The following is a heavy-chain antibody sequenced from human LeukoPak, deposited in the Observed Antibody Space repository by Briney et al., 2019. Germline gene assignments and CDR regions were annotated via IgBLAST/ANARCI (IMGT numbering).Heavy chain of an antibody. Sequence: GSLRLSCAVTGFTFDTYWMSWVRQVPGKGLEWIGYIYYTGSSKYNPSLKSRATISADTSKNQFSLKLSSVTAADTAVYYCARGSSGSPRAHMDVWGKGTTVTVSS. CDR1: GFTFDTYW. J-gene: IGHJ6*03. D-gene: IGHD6-19*01. V-gene: IGHV4-59*01. CDR2: IYYTGSS. CDR3: ARGSSGSPRAHMDV.